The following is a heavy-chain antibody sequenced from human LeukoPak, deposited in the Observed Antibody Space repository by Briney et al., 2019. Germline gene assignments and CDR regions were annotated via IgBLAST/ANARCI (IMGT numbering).Heavy chain of an antibody. V-gene: IGHV3-23*01. CDR2: ISGSGGST. Sequence: GGSPRLSCAASGFTFSSYAMSWVRQAPGKGLEWVSAISGSGGSTYYADSVKGRFTISRDNSKNTLYLQMNSLRAEDTAVYYCAKPSTGIVVVVAATPAADFDYWGQGTLVTVSS. D-gene: IGHD2-15*01. J-gene: IGHJ4*02. CDR3: AKPSTGIVVVVAATPAADFDY. CDR1: GFTFSSYA.